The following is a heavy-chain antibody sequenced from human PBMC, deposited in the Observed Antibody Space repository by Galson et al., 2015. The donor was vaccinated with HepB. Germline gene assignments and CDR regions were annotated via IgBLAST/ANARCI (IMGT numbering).Heavy chain of an antibody. CDR3: ARAGYRIAAAGVYYI. V-gene: IGHV3-7*01. J-gene: IGHJ4*02. CDR1: GFTFSSYW. D-gene: IGHD6-13*01. Sequence: SLRLSCAASGFTFSSYWMSWVRQAPGKGLEWVANIKQDGSEKYYVDSVKGRFTISRDNAKNSLYLQMNSLRAEDTAVYYCARAGYRIAAAGVYYIWGQGTLVTVSS. CDR2: IKQDGSEK.